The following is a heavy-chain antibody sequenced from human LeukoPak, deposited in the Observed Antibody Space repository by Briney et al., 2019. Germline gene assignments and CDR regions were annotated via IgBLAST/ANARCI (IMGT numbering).Heavy chain of an antibody. Sequence: GGSLRLSCAASGFTFSTHGMSWVRQAPGKGLEWVSAISGSGGSTYYADSVKGRFTISRDNSKNTLYLQMNSLRAEDTAVYYCAKDRRVVPAASAIDYWGQGTLVTVSS. CDR1: GFTFSTHG. CDR2: ISGSGGST. J-gene: IGHJ4*02. D-gene: IGHD2-2*01. V-gene: IGHV3-23*01. CDR3: AKDRRVVPAASAIDY.